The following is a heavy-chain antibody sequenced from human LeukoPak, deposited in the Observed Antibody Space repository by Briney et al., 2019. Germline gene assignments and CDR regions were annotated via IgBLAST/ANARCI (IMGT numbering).Heavy chain of an antibody. CDR2: IKDDGSEK. V-gene: IGHV3-7*01. CDR3: SNWGDTWGLDF. D-gene: IGHD7-27*01. J-gene: IGHJ4*02. CDR1: GLNFRKSW. Sequence: PGGPLRLSCAASGLNFRKSWMTWVRQAPGRGLEWVANIKDDGSEKYYVDSVKGRFTISRDNAKNSLYLQMNSLGAEDTAVYYCSNWGDTWGLDFWGQGILVSVSS.